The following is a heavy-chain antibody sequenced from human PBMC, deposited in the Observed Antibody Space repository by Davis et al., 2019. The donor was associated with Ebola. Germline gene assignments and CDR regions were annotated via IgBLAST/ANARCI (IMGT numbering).Heavy chain of an antibody. Sequence: AASVTVSCKASGYTFTSYDINWVRQATGQGFEWMGWMNPNSGNTGYAQKFQGRVTMTGNTSISTAYMELSSLRSEDTAVYYCASSAGTPVTTGYWGQGTLVTVSS. CDR3: ASSAGTPVTTGY. V-gene: IGHV1-8*01. D-gene: IGHD4-17*01. CDR2: MNPNSGNT. J-gene: IGHJ4*02. CDR1: GYTFTSYD.